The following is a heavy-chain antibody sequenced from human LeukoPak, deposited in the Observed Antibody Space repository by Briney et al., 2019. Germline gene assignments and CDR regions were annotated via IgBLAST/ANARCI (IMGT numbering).Heavy chain of an antibody. CDR2: ISGSGGST. CDR3: AKDRLWFGELPLL. J-gene: IGHJ4*02. D-gene: IGHD3-10*01. CDR1: GFTFSSYA. V-gene: IGHV3-23*01. Sequence: GESLRLSCAASGFTFSSYAMSWVRQAPGKGLEWVSAISGSGGSTYYADSVKGRFTISRDNSKNTLYLQMNSLRAEDTAVYYCAKDRLWFGELPLLGGQGTLVTVSS.